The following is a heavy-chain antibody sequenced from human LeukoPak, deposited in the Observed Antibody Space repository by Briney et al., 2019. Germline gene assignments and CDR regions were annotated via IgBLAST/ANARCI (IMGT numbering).Heavy chain of an antibody. J-gene: IGHJ4*02. CDR2: IYYSGST. CDR3: ARADYGGPFDY. Sequence: PSETLSLTCSVSGGSISSGDYYWSWIRPPPGKGLEWIGYIYYSGSTYYNPSLKSRVTISVDTSKNQFSLSLNSVTAADTAIYYCARADYGGPFDYWGQGTLVTVSS. CDR1: GGSISSGDYY. V-gene: IGHV4-30-4*01. D-gene: IGHD4-23*01.